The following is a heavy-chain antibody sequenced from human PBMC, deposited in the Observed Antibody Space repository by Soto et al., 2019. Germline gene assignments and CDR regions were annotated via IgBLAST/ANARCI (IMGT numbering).Heavy chain of an antibody. J-gene: IGHJ6*02. V-gene: IGHV3-30*18. CDR3: AKRRNVLRFLEWSSGMEV. CDR1: GXTFSSYW. Sequence: GSLRLSCAASGXTFSSYWIHWVRQAPGKGLEWVAFISDDGNNKYYADSVKGRFTIYRNNFRNTLYLQMNSLRGEDTALYYCAKRRNVLRFLEWSSGMEVWGQGTTVTVSS. CDR2: ISDDGNNK. D-gene: IGHD3-3*01.